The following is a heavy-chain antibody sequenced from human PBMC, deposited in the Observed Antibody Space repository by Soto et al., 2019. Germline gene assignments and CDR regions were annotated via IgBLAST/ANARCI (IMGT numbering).Heavy chain of an antibody. V-gene: IGHV3-21*01. J-gene: IGHJ3*02. CDR1: GFTFSSYS. D-gene: IGHD6-6*01. CDR2: ISSSSSYI. Sequence: GGSLRLSCAASGFTFSSYSMNWVRQAPGKGLEWVSSISSSSSYIYYADSVKGRFTISRDNAKNSLYLQMNSLRAEDTAVYYCARDLSYSSSSLDAFDIWGQGTMVTVSS. CDR3: ARDLSYSSSSLDAFDI.